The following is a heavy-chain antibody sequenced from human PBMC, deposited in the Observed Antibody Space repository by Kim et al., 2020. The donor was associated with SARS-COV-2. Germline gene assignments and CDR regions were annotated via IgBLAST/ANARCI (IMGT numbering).Heavy chain of an antibody. Sequence: SETLSLTCSVSDDSITIYYWGWIRQPPGKGLEWIGNIYHTGSTNYNPSLRSGITMSIDTSKKHFSLKLTSVAAADTASYYCARLGYTYGPWRTFDMWGQGARVPVSS. CDR3: ARLGYTYGPWRTFDM. CDR1: DDSITIYY. J-gene: IGHJ4*02. V-gene: IGHV4-59*08. CDR2: IYHTGST. D-gene: IGHD5-18*01.